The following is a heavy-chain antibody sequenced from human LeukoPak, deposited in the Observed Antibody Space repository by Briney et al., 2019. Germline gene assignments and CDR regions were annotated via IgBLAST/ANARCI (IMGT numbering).Heavy chain of an antibody. CDR2: ISVNGGTT. CDR1: GFTFSSYA. D-gene: IGHD4-23*01. Sequence: PGESLRLSCAASGFTFSSYAMTWVRQAPGKGLEWVSSISVNGGTTYYADSVKGRFTISRDSSKNTLYLQMNSLRAEDTAVYYCVKGGGNVRRYFEYWGQGTLVTVSS. V-gene: IGHV3-23*01. CDR3: VKGGGNVRRYFEY. J-gene: IGHJ4*02.